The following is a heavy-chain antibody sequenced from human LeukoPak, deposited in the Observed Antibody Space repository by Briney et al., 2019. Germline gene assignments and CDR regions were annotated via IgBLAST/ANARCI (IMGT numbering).Heavy chain of an antibody. CDR3: ARGGGAFDI. J-gene: IGHJ3*02. CDR2: TYYRSKWYN. Sequence: SQTLSLTCAISGDSVSSNSAGWNWIRQSPSTGLEWLGRTYYRSKWYNDYAVSVKSRITVNPDTSKNQFSLQLNSVTPEDTAVYYCARGGGAFDIWGQGTMVTVSS. CDR1: GDSVSSNSAG. V-gene: IGHV6-1*01. D-gene: IGHD3-3*01.